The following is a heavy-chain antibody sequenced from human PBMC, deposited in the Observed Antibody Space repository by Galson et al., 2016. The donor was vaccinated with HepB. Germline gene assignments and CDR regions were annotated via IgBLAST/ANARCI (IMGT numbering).Heavy chain of an antibody. Sequence: LRLSCAASGFTVSDDYMDWVRQAPGKGLEWVGRIKNKRNSNTKEYAASVKGRFTISRDDSKNSLDLQMNSLKTEDTAVYYCARWGSGAAESWGQGTLVTVSS. V-gene: IGHV3-72*01. CDR3: ARWGSGAAES. D-gene: IGHD3-16*01. J-gene: IGHJ5*02. CDR2: IKNKRNSNTK. CDR1: GFTVSDDY.